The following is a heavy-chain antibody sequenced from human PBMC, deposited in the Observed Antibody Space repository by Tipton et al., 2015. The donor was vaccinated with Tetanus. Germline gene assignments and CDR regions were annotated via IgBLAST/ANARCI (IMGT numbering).Heavy chain of an antibody. J-gene: IGHJ5*02. CDR2: IYYNGNA. CDR3: ARSADNWFDP. V-gene: IGHV4-39*01. Sequence: LEWIGNIYYNGNALENPSLKGRVTLSLDKTKNQFSLKLTSVTAADTAVYFCARSADNWFDPWGQGTLVTASS.